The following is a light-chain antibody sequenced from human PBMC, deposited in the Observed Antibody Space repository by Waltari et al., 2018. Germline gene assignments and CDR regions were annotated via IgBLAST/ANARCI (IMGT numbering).Light chain of an antibody. J-gene: IGLJ3*02. Sequence: QSVLTQPPSVSGAPGQSITISCTGSSSNIGVGYDVHWYQHLPGTAPKLLIYGHNNRPSGVPDRFSGSKSGTSASLAITGLQAEDEADYYCQSYDSSVSAWVFGGGTKLTVV. V-gene: IGLV1-40*01. CDR3: QSYDSSVSAWV. CDR1: SSNIGVGYD. CDR2: GHN.